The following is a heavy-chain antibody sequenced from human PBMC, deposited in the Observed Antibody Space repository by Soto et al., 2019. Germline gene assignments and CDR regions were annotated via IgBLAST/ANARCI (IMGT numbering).Heavy chain of an antibody. CDR3: AKSLNFVGVKPNFDH. CDR2: LSGSGGTT. CDR1: GFNFNNYA. V-gene: IGHV3-23*01. D-gene: IGHD3-16*02. J-gene: IGHJ4*02. Sequence: EVELLESGGGLVQPGGSLRLSCSASGFNFNNYAMNWVRQAPGKGLEWVSVLSGSGGTTYYSDSVSGRFIISRDNSKNMLFLQMNSLRADDTAIYYCAKSLNFVGVKPNFDHLGQGTLVTVSS.